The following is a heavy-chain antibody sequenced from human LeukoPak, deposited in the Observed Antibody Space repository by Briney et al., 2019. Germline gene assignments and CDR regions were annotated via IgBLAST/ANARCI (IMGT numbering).Heavy chain of an antibody. CDR3: AAGQWGSVVGVY. J-gene: IGHJ4*02. D-gene: IGHD1-26*01. CDR1: GFTFTSSA. Sequence: SVKVSCKASGFTFTSSAMQWVRQARGQRLEWIGWIVVGSGNTNYAQKFQERVTITRDMSTSTAYMELSSLRSVDTAVYYCAAGQWGSVVGVYWGQGTLVTVSS. V-gene: IGHV1-58*02. CDR2: IVVGSGNT.